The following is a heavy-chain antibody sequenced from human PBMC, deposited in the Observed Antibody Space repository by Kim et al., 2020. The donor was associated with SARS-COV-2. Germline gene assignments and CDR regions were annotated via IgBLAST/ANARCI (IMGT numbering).Heavy chain of an antibody. J-gene: IGHJ4*02. CDR1: GGSISSYY. CDR2: ISYSGST. Sequence: SETLSFTCTVSGGSISSYYWSWIRQPPGKGLEWIGYISYSGSTNYNPSLKSRVTISVDTSKNQFSLKLSSVTAADTAVYYCASAPYIAAHFDYWGQGTLVTVSS. CDR3: ASAPYIAAHFDY. V-gene: IGHV4-59*01. D-gene: IGHD6-6*01.